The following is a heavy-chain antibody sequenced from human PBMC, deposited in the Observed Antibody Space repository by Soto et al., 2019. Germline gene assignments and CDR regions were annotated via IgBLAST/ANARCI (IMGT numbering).Heavy chain of an antibody. CDR3: ARDFKESQYYYYCMDV. V-gene: IGHV3-21*06. CDR1: GFTFSSYS. J-gene: IGHJ6*03. CDR2: ISSGSNYT. Sequence: EVQLVESGGGLVKPGGSLRLSCVVSGFTFSSYSMNWVRQAPGKGLEWGSSISSGSNYTYYADSVKGRSTISRDNAKNSVYLQMNSLRAEDTALYYCARDFKESQYYYYCMDVWGKGTTVTVSS. D-gene: IGHD3-10*01.